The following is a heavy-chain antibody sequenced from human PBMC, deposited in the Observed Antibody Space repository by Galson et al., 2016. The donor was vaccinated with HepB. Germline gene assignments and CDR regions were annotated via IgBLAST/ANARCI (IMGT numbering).Heavy chain of an antibody. Sequence: SLRLSCAASGFTFSSYSMHWVRQAPGKGLEYISTISNDGRSRYFVDSVRGRFTISRDNSKNTVYLQMCCLRPEDSATYYCLKSGYCGITDCFHAFDIWGQGTMVTVSS. J-gene: IGHJ3*02. CDR1: GFTFSSYS. CDR3: LKSGYCGITDCFHAFDI. D-gene: IGHD2-2*01. V-gene: IGHV3-64D*08. CDR2: ISNDGRSR.